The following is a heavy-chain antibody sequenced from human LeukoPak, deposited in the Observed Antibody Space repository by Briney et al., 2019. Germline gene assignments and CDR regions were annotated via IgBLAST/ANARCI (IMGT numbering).Heavy chain of an antibody. CDR1: GFTFSS. D-gene: IGHD2-2*01. Sequence: PGGSLRLSCAASGFTFSSMHWVRQAPGKGLEWVAVISYDGSNKYYADSVKGRFTISRDNSKNTLYLQMNSLRAEDTAVYYCAKDRYYCSSTSIPCYYMDVWGKGTTVTVSS. CDR3: AKDRYYCSSTSIPCYYMDV. V-gene: IGHV3-30*18. CDR2: ISYDGSNK. J-gene: IGHJ6*03.